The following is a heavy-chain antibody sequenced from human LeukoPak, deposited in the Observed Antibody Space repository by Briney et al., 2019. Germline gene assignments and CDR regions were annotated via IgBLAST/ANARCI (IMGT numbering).Heavy chain of an antibody. D-gene: IGHD2-15*01. J-gene: IGHJ4*02. Sequence: SETLSLTCAVYGESFSDSYWSWIRQPPGKGLEWTGEIHHSGDTNHNPSLKSRVTISLDTSKNQFSLKLNSVTAADTATYYCARGEGGGSCYNNWGQGTQVTVSS. CDR3: ARGEGGGSCYNN. V-gene: IGHV4-34*01. CDR2: IHHSGDT. CDR1: GESFSDSY.